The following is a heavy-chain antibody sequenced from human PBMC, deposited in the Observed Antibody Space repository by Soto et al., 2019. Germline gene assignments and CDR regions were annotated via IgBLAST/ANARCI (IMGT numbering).Heavy chain of an antibody. J-gene: IGHJ4*02. CDR2: ISGSGGST. CDR3: AKVGIYCTNGVCRGY. V-gene: IGHV3-23*01. Sequence: EVQLLESGGGLVQPGGSLRLSCVASGFTFSSYAMSWVRQAPGKGLEWVSGISGSGGSTYYADSVKGRFTISRDNSKNTLFLQMNSLRVEDTAVYYCAKVGIYCTNGVCRGYWGQGTLVTVSS. CDR1: GFTFSSYA. D-gene: IGHD2-8*01.